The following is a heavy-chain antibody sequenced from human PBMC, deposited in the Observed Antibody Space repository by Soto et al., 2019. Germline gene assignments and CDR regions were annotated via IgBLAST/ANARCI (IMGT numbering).Heavy chain of an antibody. D-gene: IGHD3-16*01. V-gene: IGHV1-18*01. Sequence: QVQMVQSGDEVRKPGSSVNVSCKASGYIFVNYGIAWVRQAPGQGLEWMGWISAYSGNTHYASKVQGRLTMTTDTSTSTAYMDLGSLTSDDTAVYYCAMVDNYVTPTPQDVWGQGTTVTVSS. CDR1: GYIFVNYG. CDR3: AMVDNYVTPTPQDV. CDR2: ISAYSGNT. J-gene: IGHJ6*02.